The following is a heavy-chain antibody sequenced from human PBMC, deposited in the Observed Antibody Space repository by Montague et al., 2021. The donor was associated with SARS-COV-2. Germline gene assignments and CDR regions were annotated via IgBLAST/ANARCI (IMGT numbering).Heavy chain of an antibody. CDR2: IYYSGST. V-gene: IGHV4-39*01. CDR3: ARRPPITIFGVVIIGAWFDP. J-gene: IGHJ5*02. CDR1: GGSIISSSYY. Sequence: SETLSLTCTVSGGSIISSSYYWGWIRQPPGKGLEWIGSIYYSGSTYYDPSLKSRVTISVDTSKNQFSLKLSSVTAADTAVYYCARRPPITIFGVVIIGAWFDPWGQGTLVTVSS. D-gene: IGHD3-3*01.